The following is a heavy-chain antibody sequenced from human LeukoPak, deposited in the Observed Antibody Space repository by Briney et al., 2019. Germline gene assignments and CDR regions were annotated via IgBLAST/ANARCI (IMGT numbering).Heavy chain of an antibody. V-gene: IGHV4-59*08. CDR1: GGSISSYY. J-gene: IGHJ5*02. CDR2: IYYSGST. D-gene: IGHD3-3*01. Sequence: SETLSLTCTVSGGSISSYYWGWIRQPPGKGLEWIGYIYYSGSTNYNPSLKSRVTISVDTSKNQFSLKLSSVTAADTAVYYCARLYRVSQYYDFWSGSNWFDPWGQGTLVTVSS. CDR3: ARLYRVSQYYDFWSGSNWFDP.